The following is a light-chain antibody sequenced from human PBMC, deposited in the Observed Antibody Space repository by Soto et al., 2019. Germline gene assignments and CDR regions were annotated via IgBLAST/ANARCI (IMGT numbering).Light chain of an antibody. CDR2: EDI. CDR3: CSYAGGTSVV. J-gene: IGLJ2*01. Sequence: QSVLTQPASVSGSPGQSITISCTGTSSDVGSYNLVSWYQQHPDKAPKLMICEDIERPSGVSNRFSASKSGNTASLTISGLQTEDEADYYCCSYAGGTSVVFGGGTKLTVL. V-gene: IGLV2-23*01. CDR1: SSDVGSYNL.